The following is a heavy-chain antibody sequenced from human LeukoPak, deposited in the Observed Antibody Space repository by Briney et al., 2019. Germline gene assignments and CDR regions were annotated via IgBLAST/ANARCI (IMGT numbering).Heavy chain of an antibody. CDR1: GFSFINAW. V-gene: IGHV3-15*01. D-gene: IGHD3-16*01. J-gene: IGHJ4*02. CDR3: AREVMYSFDF. CDR2: IQNKADGGTT. Sequence: PGGSLRLSCAASGFSFINAWMSWVRQAPGKGLEWIGRIQNKADGGTTEYGEPVNGRFTISRDDSKNTLFLQMNGLKTEDTAVYYCAREVMYSFDFWGQGALVTVSS.